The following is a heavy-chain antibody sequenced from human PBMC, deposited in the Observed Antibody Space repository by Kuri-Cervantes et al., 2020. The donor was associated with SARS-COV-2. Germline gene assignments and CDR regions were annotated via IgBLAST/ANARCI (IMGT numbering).Heavy chain of an antibody. J-gene: IGHJ4*02. CDR1: GFHFSSHG. D-gene: IGHD3-22*01. V-gene: IGHV3-30*03. CDR3: ARPPDRSGQNFDS. CDR2: ISYDGSNK. Sequence: GESLKISCAASGFHFSSHGMHWVRQAPGKGLEWVAVISYDGSNKYYADSVKGRFTISRDNSKNTLYLQMNSLTSEDTSVYYCARPPDRSGQNFDSWGQGTLVTVSS.